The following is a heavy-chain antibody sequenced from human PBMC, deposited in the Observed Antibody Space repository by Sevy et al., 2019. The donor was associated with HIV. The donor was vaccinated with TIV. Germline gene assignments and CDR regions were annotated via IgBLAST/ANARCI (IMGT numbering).Heavy chain of an antibody. CDR3: TTVAQFTAFDI. Sequence: GGSLRLSCAASGFTFSNAWMSWVRQAPGKGLEWVGRIKRKTDGGTTDYAAPVKGRFTISRDDSKNTRYLQMNSLKTEDTAVYYCTTVAQFTAFDIWGQGTMVTVSS. V-gene: IGHV3-15*01. CDR1: GFTFSNAW. CDR2: IKRKTDGGTT. J-gene: IGHJ3*02.